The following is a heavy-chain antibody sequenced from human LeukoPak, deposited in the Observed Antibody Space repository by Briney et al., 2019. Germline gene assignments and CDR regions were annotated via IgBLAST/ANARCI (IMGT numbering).Heavy chain of an antibody. CDR3: AKDPPVYEQWLGWFDP. CDR2: IRYDGSNK. V-gene: IGHV3-30*02. J-gene: IGHJ5*02. Sequence: PGGSLRLSCAASGFTFSSYGMHWVRQAPGKGLEWVAFIRYDGSNKYYADSVKGRFTISRDNSKNTLYLQMNSLRAEDTAVYYCAKDPPVYEQWLGWFDPWGQGTLVTVSS. D-gene: IGHD6-19*01. CDR1: GFTFSSYG.